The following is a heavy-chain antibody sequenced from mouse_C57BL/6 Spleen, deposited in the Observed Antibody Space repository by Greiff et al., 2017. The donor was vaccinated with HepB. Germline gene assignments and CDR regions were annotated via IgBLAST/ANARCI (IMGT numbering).Heavy chain of an antibody. J-gene: IGHJ3*01. CDR3: AREGDDGYLPFAY. CDR2: ISDGGSYT. Sequence: EVKVIESGGGLVKPGGSLKLSCAASGFTFSSYAMSWVRQTPEKRLEWVATISDGGSYTYYPDNVKGRFTISRDNAKNNLYLQMSHLKSEDTAMYYCAREGDDGYLPFAYWGQGTLVTVSA. V-gene: IGHV5-4*01. CDR1: GFTFSSYA. D-gene: IGHD2-3*01.